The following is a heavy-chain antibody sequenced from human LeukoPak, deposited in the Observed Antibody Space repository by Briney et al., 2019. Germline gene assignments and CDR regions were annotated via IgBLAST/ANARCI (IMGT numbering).Heavy chain of an antibody. V-gene: IGHV3-74*01. CDR3: AKELGKAADGPPHAFDI. CDR2: INGDGSST. D-gene: IGHD6-13*01. Sequence: GGSLRLSCAASGFTFSGYWRNWVRQAPGKGLVWVSGINGDGSSTNYADSVKGRFTIARDNSKNMLYLQMNSLRAEDTDVYDCAKELGKAADGPPHAFDIWGQGTMVTVSS. J-gene: IGHJ3*02. CDR1: GFTFSGYW.